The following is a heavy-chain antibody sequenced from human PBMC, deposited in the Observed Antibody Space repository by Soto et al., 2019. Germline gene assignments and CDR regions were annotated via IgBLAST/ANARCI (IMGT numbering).Heavy chain of an antibody. CDR3: TKDGDSADYGY. Sequence: QVHLVQSGPEVKRPGSSVKVSCKASGDTFGRNAIHWVRQAPGQGLEWMGGIIPMFPTTNYAQKFKGRLTIYADKSTATAYMEMTSLRSKDTAVYYCTKDGDSADYGYWGQGTLVTVSS. CDR2: IIPMFPTT. D-gene: IGHD2-21*01. CDR1: GDTFGRNA. J-gene: IGHJ4*02. V-gene: IGHV1-69*06.